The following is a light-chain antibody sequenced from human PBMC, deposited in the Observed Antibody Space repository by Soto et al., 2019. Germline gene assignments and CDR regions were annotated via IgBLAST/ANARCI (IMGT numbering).Light chain of an antibody. Sequence: IVLTQSPCTLSLSAGERATLSCRARQSVRSSYLAWYQQKPGHAPSLLIYDASSRATGIPARFSGSGSGTDFTLTISRLEPADFAVYYCQYYGTSSTFGQGTKVDIK. V-gene: IGKV3-20*01. J-gene: IGKJ1*01. CDR3: QYYGTSST. CDR2: DAS. CDR1: QSVRSSY.